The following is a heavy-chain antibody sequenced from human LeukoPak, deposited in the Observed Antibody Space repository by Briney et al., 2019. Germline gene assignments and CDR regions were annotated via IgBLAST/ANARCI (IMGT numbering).Heavy chain of an antibody. V-gene: IGHV3-23*01. CDR3: ATDPLLDY. D-gene: IGHD2-15*01. CDR1: ELTFSSYA. Sequence: GGSLRLSGPAPELTFSSYAMSWVRQAPGKGLEWVSVITGSGGSTYYADSVKGRFTLSRDNSKNTLYLQMNSLRAEDTAVYYCATDPLLDYWGQGTLVSVSS. J-gene: IGHJ4*02. CDR2: ITGSGGST.